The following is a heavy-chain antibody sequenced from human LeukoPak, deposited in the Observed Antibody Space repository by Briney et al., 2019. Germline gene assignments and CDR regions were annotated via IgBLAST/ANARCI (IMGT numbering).Heavy chain of an antibody. CDR3: ARVSYYDTSPFDAFDI. V-gene: IGHV4-4*07. CDR1: GGSISSYY. Sequence: SETLSLTCTVSGGSISSYYWSWIRQPAGKGLEWIGRIYTSGSTNYNPSLKSRVTISVDTSKNQFSLKLSSVTAADTAVYYCARVSYYDTSPFDAFDIWGQGTMVTVSS. D-gene: IGHD3-9*01. J-gene: IGHJ3*02. CDR2: IYTSGST.